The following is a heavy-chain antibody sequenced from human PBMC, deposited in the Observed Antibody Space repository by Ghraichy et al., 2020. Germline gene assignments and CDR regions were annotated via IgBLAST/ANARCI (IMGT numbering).Heavy chain of an antibody. J-gene: IGHJ4*02. V-gene: IGHV4-39*01. D-gene: IGHD5-18*01. CDR1: GGSISSSSYY. CDR2: IYYSGST. Sequence: GALSLTCTVSGGSISSSSYYWGWIRQPPGKGLEWIGSIYYSGSTYYNPSLKSRVTISVDTSKNQFSLKLSSVTAADTAVYYCARHGVGYSYGFDYWGQGTLVTVSS. CDR3: ARHGVGYSYGFDY.